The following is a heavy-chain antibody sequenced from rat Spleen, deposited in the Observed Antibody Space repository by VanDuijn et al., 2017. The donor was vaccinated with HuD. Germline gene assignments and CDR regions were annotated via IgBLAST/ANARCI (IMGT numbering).Heavy chain of an antibody. Sequence: QVHLKESGPGLVQSSQTLSLTCTVSGFSLTSNGVSWVRQPPGEGLEWIEAISTGGNTYYNFALSSRLSISRDTSKSQVFLKVDSLQTEDTATYFCTRESLPGFNSHWFLSWGQGTLVTVSS. CDR1: GFSLTSNG. CDR2: ISTGGNT. J-gene: IGHJ3*01. V-gene: IGHV2S12*01. D-gene: IGHD1-4*01. CDR3: TRESLPGFNSHWFLS.